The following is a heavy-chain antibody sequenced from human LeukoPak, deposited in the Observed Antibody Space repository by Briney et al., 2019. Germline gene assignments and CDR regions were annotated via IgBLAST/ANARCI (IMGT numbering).Heavy chain of an antibody. CDR2: ISTTSTYT. Sequence: PGGSLRLSCAASGFTFSDYYMSWIRQAPGKGLEWVSYISTTSTYTDYADSVKGRFTISRDNAKNLLYLQMNSLTAEDTAMYYCAREIGGGLHYFHSWGQGTPVTVSS. J-gene: IGHJ4*02. CDR3: AREIGGGLHYFHS. V-gene: IGHV3-11*05. D-gene: IGHD1-26*01. CDR1: GFTFSDYY.